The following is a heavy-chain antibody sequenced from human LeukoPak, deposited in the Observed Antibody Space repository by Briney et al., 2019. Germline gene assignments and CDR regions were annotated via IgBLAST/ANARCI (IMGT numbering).Heavy chain of an antibody. V-gene: IGHV4-34*01. Sequence: SETLSLTCAVYGGSFSGYYWSWIRQPPGKGLEWIGEINHSGSTNYNPSLKSRVTISVDTSKNQFSLKLSSVTAADTAVYYCARPYDSSGYYYDAFDIWGQGTMVTVSS. CDR1: GGSFSGYY. J-gene: IGHJ3*02. CDR3: ARPYDSSGYYYDAFDI. CDR2: INHSGST. D-gene: IGHD3-22*01.